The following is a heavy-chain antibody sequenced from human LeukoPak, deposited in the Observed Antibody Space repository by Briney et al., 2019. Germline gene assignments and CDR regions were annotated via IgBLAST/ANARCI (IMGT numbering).Heavy chain of an antibody. Sequence: ASVTVSCKASGYTFTGYYMHWVRQAPGQGLEWMGIINPSGGSTSYAQKFQGRVTMTRDMSTSTVYMELSSLRSEDTAVYYCAGDSGYDYYLDYWGQGTLVTVSS. D-gene: IGHD5-12*01. J-gene: IGHJ4*02. CDR3: AGDSGYDYYLDY. V-gene: IGHV1-46*01. CDR2: INPSGGST. CDR1: GYTFTGYY.